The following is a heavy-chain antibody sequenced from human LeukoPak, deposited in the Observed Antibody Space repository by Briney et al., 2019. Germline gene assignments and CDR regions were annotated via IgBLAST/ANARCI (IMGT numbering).Heavy chain of an antibody. J-gene: IGHJ3*02. CDR2: IYYSGST. Sequence: SETLSLTCTVSGGSISSSSYYWGWIRQPPGKGLEWIGSIYYSGSTYYNPSLKSRVTISVDTSKNQFSLKLSSVTAADTAVYYCARHRLPMGGPDAFDIWGQGTMVTVSS. CDR1: GGSISSSSYY. CDR3: ARHRLPMGGPDAFDI. D-gene: IGHD3-16*01. V-gene: IGHV4-39*01.